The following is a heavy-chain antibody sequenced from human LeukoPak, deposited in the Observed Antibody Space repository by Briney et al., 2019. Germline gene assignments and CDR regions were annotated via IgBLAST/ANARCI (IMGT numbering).Heavy chain of an antibody. CDR2: IKGDGIST. CDR3: ARGRPHGSDY. CDR1: GVTLSTYA. J-gene: IGHJ4*02. D-gene: IGHD2-15*01. Sequence: HPGGSLRLSCAASGVTLSTYAMSWARHAPGQGLVWVSRIKGDGISTNYADSVKGRFTISRDNAKSTLYLQMNSLRVEDTAVYYCARGRPHGSDYWGQGTLVTVSS. V-gene: IGHV3-74*01.